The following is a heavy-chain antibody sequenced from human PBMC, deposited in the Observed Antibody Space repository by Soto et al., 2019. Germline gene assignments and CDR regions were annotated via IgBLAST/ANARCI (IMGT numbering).Heavy chain of an antibody. CDR3: ARLYYYDSSGYYADY. CDR2: IYHSGST. CDR1: GGPISGYY. D-gene: IGHD3-22*01. V-gene: IGHV4-59*01. Sequence: SETLSLTCTVSGGPISGYYWSWIRQPPGKGLEWIGYIYHSGSTTYNPSLKSRVTISLDMSKSQFSLRLNSVTAADTAVYYCARLYYYDSSGYYADYWGQGTLVTVS. J-gene: IGHJ4*02.